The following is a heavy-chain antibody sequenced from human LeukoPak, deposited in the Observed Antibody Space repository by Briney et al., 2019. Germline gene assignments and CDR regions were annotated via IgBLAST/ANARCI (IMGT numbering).Heavy chain of an antibody. CDR2: INAGNGNT. CDR1: GYTFTSYA. J-gene: IGHJ6*03. Sequence: GASVKVSCKASGYTFTSYAMHWVRQAPGQRLEWMGWINAGNGNTKYSQEFQGRVTITTDTSTSTAYMELRSLRSDDTAVYYCASNSGVYSGSYSAHDYYYYYYMDVWGKGTTVTVSS. V-gene: IGHV1-3*01. CDR3: ASNSGVYSGSYSAHDYYYYYYMDV. D-gene: IGHD1-26*01.